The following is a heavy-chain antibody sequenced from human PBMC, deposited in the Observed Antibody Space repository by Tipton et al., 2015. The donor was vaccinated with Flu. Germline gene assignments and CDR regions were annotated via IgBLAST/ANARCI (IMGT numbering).Heavy chain of an antibody. D-gene: IGHD3-22*01. V-gene: IGHV4-39*07. Sequence: TLSLTCTVSGFSISSGGYFWGWLRQPQGKGLEWIGTISYIGTTYYHPSLKSRVTVSFDTSNNHFSLRLTSATAADTAVYYCARDDSGFNDYWGPGTLVTVSS. CDR1: GFSISSGGYF. J-gene: IGHJ4*02. CDR2: ISYIGTT. CDR3: ARDDSGFNDY.